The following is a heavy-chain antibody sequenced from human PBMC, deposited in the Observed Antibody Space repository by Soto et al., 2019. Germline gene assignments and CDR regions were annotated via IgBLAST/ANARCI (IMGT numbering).Heavy chain of an antibody. J-gene: IGHJ4*02. CDR2: ISLSTNYI. CDR3: AKSESSITATPGGY. V-gene: IGHV3-21*04. D-gene: IGHD1-7*01. CDR1: GFTCSSCT. Sequence: SLRLSCAASGFTCSSCTMNWVRQAPGKGLEWVPSISLSTNYIYYADSLRGRFTISRDNAKNSVYLQMNSLRAEDTAVYYCAKSESSITATPGGYWGQGTLVTVSS.